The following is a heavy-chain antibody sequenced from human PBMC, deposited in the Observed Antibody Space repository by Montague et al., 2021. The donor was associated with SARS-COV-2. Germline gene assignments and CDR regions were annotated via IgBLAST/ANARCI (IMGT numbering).Heavy chain of an antibody. CDR3: AGTSKHSYGIYYYGMDV. Sequence: SETLSLTCTVSGGSISSYYWSWIRQPPGKGLEWIGYIYYSGSTNXNPSLKSRVTISVDTSKNQFSLKLSSVTAADTAVYYCAGTSKHSYGIYYYGMDVWGQGTTVTVSS. D-gene: IGHD5-18*01. CDR1: GGSISSYY. V-gene: IGHV4-59*01. CDR2: IYYSGST. J-gene: IGHJ6*02.